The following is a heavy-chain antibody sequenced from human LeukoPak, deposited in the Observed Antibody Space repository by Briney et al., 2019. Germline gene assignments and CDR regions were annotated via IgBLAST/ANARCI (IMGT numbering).Heavy chain of an antibody. Sequence: AGGSLRLSCAASGFTFSDYNMRWIRQAPGKGLEWVSSISRSGSTKYYADSVKGRFTISRDNAKNSLFLQMNSLRAEDTAVYYCARVLRYCSGGNCYSGGLGYMDVWGKGTTVTISS. J-gene: IGHJ6*03. V-gene: IGHV3-11*01. CDR3: ARVLRYCSGGNCYSGGLGYMDV. D-gene: IGHD2-15*01. CDR2: ISRSGSTK. CDR1: GFTFSDYN.